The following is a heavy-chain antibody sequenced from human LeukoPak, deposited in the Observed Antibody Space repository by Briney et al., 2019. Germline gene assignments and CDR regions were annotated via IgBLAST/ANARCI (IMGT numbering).Heavy chain of an antibody. CDR2: INPNSGGT. Sequence: ASVKVSCKASGYTFTSYDINWVRQAPGQGLEWMGWINPNSGGTNYAQKFQGRVTMTRDTSISTAYMELSRLRSDDTAVYYCARGSMAEVLDYWGQGTLVTVSS. V-gene: IGHV1-2*02. CDR1: GYTFTSYD. D-gene: IGHD2-2*01. CDR3: ARGSMAEVLDY. J-gene: IGHJ4*02.